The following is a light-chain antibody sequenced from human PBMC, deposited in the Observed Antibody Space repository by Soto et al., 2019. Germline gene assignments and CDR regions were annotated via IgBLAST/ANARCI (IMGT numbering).Light chain of an antibody. CDR1: QGISSY. V-gene: IGKV1-9*01. CDR2: AAS. CDR3: QQLNSYPIT. Sequence: DIQLTQSPYFLSASVGDRVTITCRASQGISSYLAWYQQNPGKAPKLLIYAASTLQSGVPSRFSGSGSGTEFTLTISSLQPEDFATYYCQQLNSYPITFGQGTRLEIK. J-gene: IGKJ5*01.